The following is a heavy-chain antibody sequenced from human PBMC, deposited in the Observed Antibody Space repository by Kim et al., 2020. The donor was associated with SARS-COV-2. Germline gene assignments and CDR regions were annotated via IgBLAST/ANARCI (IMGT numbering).Heavy chain of an antibody. CDR3: AREGVRVQGVIRRQGSAVRH. CDR1: GYTFTSYA. Sequence: ASVKVSCKASGYTFTSYAMNWVRQAPGQGLEGMGWINTNTGNPTYAQGFTGRFVFSLDTSVSTAYLQISSLKAEATAVYYCAREGVRVQGVIRRQGSAVRHWGQGPLVTVSS. V-gene: IGHV7-4-1*02. CDR2: INTNTGNP. J-gene: IGHJ4*02. D-gene: IGHD3-10*01.